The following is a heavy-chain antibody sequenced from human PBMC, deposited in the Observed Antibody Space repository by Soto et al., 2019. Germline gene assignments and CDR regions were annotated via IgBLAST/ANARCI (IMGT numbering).Heavy chain of an antibody. Sequence: QIHLEQSRIEVKEPGTSLKISCATSGYSFTNYGISWVRQAPGQGLEWMGWISGYNGNTKYAQSFHDRVVMTADKFTSTGYLEMRNLRSNDTAVYYCARANTWVTGRVGTHWGQGTKVTVSS. CDR2: ISGYNGNT. CDR3: ARANTWVTGRVGTH. CDR1: GYSFTNYG. D-gene: IGHD1-1*01. J-gene: IGHJ4*02. V-gene: IGHV1-18*01.